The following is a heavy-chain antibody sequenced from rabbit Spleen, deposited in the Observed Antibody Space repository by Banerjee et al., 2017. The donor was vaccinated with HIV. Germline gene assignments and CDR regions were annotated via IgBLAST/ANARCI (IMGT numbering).Heavy chain of an antibody. V-gene: IGHV1S45*01. CDR2: IAGSSSGFT. D-gene: IGHD8-1*01. Sequence: QEQLEESGGGLAKPEGSLTLTCTASGFSFSSSDYICWVRQAPGKGLEWISCIAGSSSGFTYSTTWAKGRFTCSKTSSTTVTLQMTSLTVADTATYFCARDTGSSFSSYGMDLWGQGTLVTVS. CDR3: ARDTGSSFSSYGMDL. J-gene: IGHJ6*01. CDR1: GFSFSSSDY.